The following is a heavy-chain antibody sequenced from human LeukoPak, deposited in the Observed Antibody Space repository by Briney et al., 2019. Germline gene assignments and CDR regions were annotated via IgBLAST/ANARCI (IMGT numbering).Heavy chain of an antibody. CDR2: IRGSGSST. CDR1: GFIFSNSV. V-gene: IGHV3-23*01. CDR3: ATPLRGGNQYYMDV. J-gene: IGHJ6*03. Sequence: GGSLRLSCAASGFIFSNSVVSWVRQAPGKGLEWVSAIRGSGSSTYYADSVKGRFTIPRDNSKNTLYLQMNSLRAEDTAVYYCATPLRGGNQYYMDVWGKEITVTVSS. D-gene: IGHD1-14*01.